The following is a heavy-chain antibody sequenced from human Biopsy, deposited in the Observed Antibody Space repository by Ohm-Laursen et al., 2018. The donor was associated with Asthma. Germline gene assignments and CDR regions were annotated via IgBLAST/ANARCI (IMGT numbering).Heavy chain of an antibody. CDR3: ARASVAASSNWFDP. Sequence: SQTLSLTRTVSGASIKTDDHYWSWLRQPPGKGLEWFGFIHYSGSTSYNPSLKGGVTISVDTSKNQFSLKLRSVTAADTAVYYCARASVAASSNWFDPWGQGTLVAVSS. CDR2: IHYSGST. CDR1: GASIKTDDHY. J-gene: IGHJ5*02. V-gene: IGHV4-30-4*01. D-gene: IGHD6-19*01.